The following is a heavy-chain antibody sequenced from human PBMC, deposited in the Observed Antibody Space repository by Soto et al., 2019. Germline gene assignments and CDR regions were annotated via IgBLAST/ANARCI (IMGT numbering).Heavy chain of an antibody. J-gene: IGHJ4*02. CDR1: GYNFAGYW. CDR3: ASGGVSTRTFDY. D-gene: IGHD3-3*01. CDR2: IYPSDSDT. V-gene: IGHV5-51*01. Sequence: TGESLKISCKGSGYNFAGYWIAWVRQMPGKGLELMGIIYPSDSDTRYRPSFQGQVTISADKSISSAYLQWSSLRASDTAMSYCASGGVSTRTFDYSGQGTQVTVSS.